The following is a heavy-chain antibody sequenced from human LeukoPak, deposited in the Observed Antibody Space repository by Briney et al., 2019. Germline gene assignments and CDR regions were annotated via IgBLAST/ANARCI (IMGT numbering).Heavy chain of an antibody. CDR3: ARGGLGDCSSTSCYNFHYFDY. CDR1: GFTFRSFG. Sequence: GGSLRLSCAASGFTFRSFGMLWVRQVPGKGLEWMSIISYDGGSGDYADSVRGRFTLSRDNSKNTLYLEMNSLRPEDTAVYYCARGGLGDCSSTSCYNFHYFDYWGQGALVTVSS. J-gene: IGHJ4*02. V-gene: IGHV3-30*05. CDR2: ISYDGGSG. D-gene: IGHD2-2*02.